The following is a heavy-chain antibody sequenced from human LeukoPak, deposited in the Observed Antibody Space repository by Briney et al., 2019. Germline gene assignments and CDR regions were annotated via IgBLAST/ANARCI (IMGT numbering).Heavy chain of an antibody. V-gene: IGHV3-48*04. CDR1: GFTFSSYS. D-gene: IGHD4-23*01. CDR2: ISSSSSTI. CDR3: ARSQFGYGGNCDY. J-gene: IGHJ4*02. Sequence: PGGSLRLSCAASGFTFSSYSMNWVRQAPGKGLEWVSYISSSSSTIYYADSVKGRFTISRDNAKNSLYLQMNSLRAEDTAVYYCARSQFGYGGNCDYWGQGTLVTVSS.